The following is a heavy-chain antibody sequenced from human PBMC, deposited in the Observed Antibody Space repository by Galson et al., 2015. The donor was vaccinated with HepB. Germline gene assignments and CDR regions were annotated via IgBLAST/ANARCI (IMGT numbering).Heavy chain of an antibody. J-gene: IGHJ4*02. Sequence: CAASGFIFSSFGLHWVRQAPGKGLEWVTFISYDGSYKNYAGSVKGRFTISRDNSKNTLYLQMNSLRAEDAAVYYCAKDREITMVRGVMMNYWGQGTLVTVSS. D-gene: IGHD3-10*01. CDR3: AKDREITMVRGVMMNY. CDR2: ISYDGSYK. CDR1: GFIFSSFG. V-gene: IGHV3-30*18.